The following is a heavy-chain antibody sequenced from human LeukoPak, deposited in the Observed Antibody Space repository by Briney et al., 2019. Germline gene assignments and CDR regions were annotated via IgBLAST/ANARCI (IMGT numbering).Heavy chain of an antibody. CDR3: ARETTAGTGKYYFDY. D-gene: IGHD6-13*01. J-gene: IGHJ4*02. CDR1: GFTFSSYS. Sequence: GGSLRLSCAASGFTFSSYSMNWVRQAPGKGLEWVSYISSSSGTIYFADSVKGRFTVSRDNAKNSLYLQMNSLRAEDTAVYYCARETTAGTGKYYFDYWGRGTLVTVSS. CDR2: ISSSSGTI. V-gene: IGHV3-48*04.